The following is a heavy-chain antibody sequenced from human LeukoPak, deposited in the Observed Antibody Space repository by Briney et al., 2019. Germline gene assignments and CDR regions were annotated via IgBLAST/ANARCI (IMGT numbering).Heavy chain of an antibody. CDR3: ARDLGIAVAGTLDY. CDR2: ISTDGYTT. CDR1: GLAFSAYK. D-gene: IGHD6-19*01. J-gene: IGHJ4*02. Sequence: GGSLRLSCAASGLAFSAYKMHWVRQAPRKGLVWVSRISTDGYTTDYADFVQGRFTASRDNTKNTWSLEMNSLRAEDTAVYYCARDLGIAVAGTLDYWGQGTLVTVSS. V-gene: IGHV3-74*01.